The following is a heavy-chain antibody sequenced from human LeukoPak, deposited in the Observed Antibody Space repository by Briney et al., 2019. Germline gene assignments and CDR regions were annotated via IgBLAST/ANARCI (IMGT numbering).Heavy chain of an antibody. CDR2: ISSSSIYI. CDR1: GFTFSSYN. D-gene: IGHD4-17*01. Sequence: PGGSLRLSCVASGFTFSSYNMNWVRQAPGKGLEWVSSISSSSIYIYYADSVKGRFTISRDISKNAVYLQMNSLRAEDTAVYYCARDSYGDANFDSWGQGTLVTVSS. CDR3: ARDSYGDANFDS. V-gene: IGHV3-21*04. J-gene: IGHJ4*02.